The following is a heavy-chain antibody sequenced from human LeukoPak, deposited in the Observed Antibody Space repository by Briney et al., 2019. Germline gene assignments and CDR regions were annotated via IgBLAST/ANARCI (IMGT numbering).Heavy chain of an antibody. J-gene: IGHJ4*02. CDR3: AKGDSTTLLRPYYFDY. CDR1: GFTFSGDA. Sequence: GGSLRISCAASGFTFSGDAMSWVRQAPGKGLEWVSDISSSGGSTYYADSVKGRFTISRDNSKNTLYLQMNSLRAEDTAVYYCAKGDSTTLLRPYYFDYWGQGTLVTVSS. CDR2: ISSSGGST. D-gene: IGHD3-10*01. V-gene: IGHV3-23*01.